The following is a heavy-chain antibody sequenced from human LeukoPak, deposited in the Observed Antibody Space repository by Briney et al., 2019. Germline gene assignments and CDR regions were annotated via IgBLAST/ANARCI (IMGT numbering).Heavy chain of an antibody. Sequence: SETVSLTCTVSGGFISGHYWSWIRQPPGKGLEWVGYIFYTGSTDYNPSLRTPITMSVATSKNQFSLRLTSVTAADTAVYYCARQNPAVGGLGLGYWG. V-gene: IGHV4-59*08. CDR2: IFYTGST. J-gene: IGHJ4*01. CDR3: ARQNPAVGGLGLGY. CDR1: GGFISGHY. D-gene: IGHD6-13*01.